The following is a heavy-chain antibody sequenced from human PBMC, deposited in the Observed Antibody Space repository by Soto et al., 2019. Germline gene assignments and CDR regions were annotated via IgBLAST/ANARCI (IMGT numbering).Heavy chain of an antibody. J-gene: IGHJ2*01. D-gene: IGHD2-21*01. V-gene: IGHV1-3*01. CDR3: ARDQGISYCGGDCYSDWYFDL. Sequence: ASVKVSCKASGYTFTNYAIHWVRQAPGQRLEWMGWLNPGNGNTKYPQKFQGRVTITRDTSASTAYMFLSSLRSEDTAVYYCARDQGISYCGGDCYSDWYFDLWG. CDR2: LNPGNGNT. CDR1: GYTFTNYA.